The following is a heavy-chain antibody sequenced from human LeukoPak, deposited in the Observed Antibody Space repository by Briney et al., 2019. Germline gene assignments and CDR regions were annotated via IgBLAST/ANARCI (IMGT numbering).Heavy chain of an antibody. CDR2: ISYDGSNK. D-gene: IGHD3-3*01. Sequence: GGSLRLSCAASGFTFSSYAMHWVRQAPGKGLEWVAVISYDGSNKYYADSVKRRFTISRDNSKNTLYLQMNSLRAEDTAVYYCARAVSHYDFWSGYYPPDYWGQGTLVTVSS. J-gene: IGHJ4*02. CDR1: GFTFSSYA. CDR3: ARAVSHYDFWSGYYPPDY. V-gene: IGHV3-30*01.